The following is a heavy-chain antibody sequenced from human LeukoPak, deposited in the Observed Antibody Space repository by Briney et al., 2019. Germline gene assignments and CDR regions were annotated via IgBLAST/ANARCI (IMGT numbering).Heavy chain of an antibody. CDR1: GFTFSSSW. Sequence: GGSLRLSCSASGFTFSSSWMDWVRQAPGKGLEWVASINPDGNKKYSADSVKGRFTISRDNAENSLYLQMNSLRVEDTAFYYCARDLAYSRLDYWGQGMLVTVSS. V-gene: IGHV3-7*01. CDR2: INPDGNKK. D-gene: IGHD5-18*01. CDR3: ARDLAYSRLDY. J-gene: IGHJ4*02.